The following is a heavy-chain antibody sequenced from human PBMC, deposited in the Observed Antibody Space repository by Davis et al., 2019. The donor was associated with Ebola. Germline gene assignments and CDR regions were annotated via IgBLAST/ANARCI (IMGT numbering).Heavy chain of an antibody. J-gene: IGHJ6*03. CDR2: IYPGDSDT. CDR3: ARQTVGYYYYMDV. Sequence: GESLKISCKGSGYSFTSYWIDWVRQMPGKGLEWMGIIYPGDSDTRYSPSFQGQVTISADKSISTAYLQWSSLKASDTAMYYCARQTVGYYYYMDVWGKGTTVTVSS. D-gene: IGHD4-17*01. V-gene: IGHV5-51*01. CDR1: GYSFTSYW.